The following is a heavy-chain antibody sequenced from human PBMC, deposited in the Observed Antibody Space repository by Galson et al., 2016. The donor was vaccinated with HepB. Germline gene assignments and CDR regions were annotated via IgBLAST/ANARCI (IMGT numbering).Heavy chain of an antibody. D-gene: IGHD2-15*01. V-gene: IGHV3-33*01. CDR2: IWYDGSNK. CDR1: GFIFSSYV. CDR3: ARGGYCTGGSCYSDYGMDV. J-gene: IGHJ6*02. Sequence: SLRLSCAASGFIFSSYVMHWVRQTPGKGLEWVAVIWYDGSNKYYADSVKGRFTISRDNSENTMYLEMNSLRAEDTAVYYCARGGYCTGGSCYSDYGMDVWGQGPRVTVSS.